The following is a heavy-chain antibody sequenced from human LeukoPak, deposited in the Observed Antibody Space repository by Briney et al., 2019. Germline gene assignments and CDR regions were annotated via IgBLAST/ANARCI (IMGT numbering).Heavy chain of an antibody. V-gene: IGHV4-4*02. CDR1: GESIRSSNW. CDR2: IYHSGTT. D-gene: IGHD2-2*01. J-gene: IGHJ4*02. Sequence: PSETLSLTSTVSGESIRSSNWWSWVRQPPGKGLEWIGEIYHSGTTNYNPSLKSRVTISFATSTNQFFLDLSPVTAADTAVYYCSNNVYCSSTSCHPAGYWGLGSLVTVSS. CDR3: SNNVYCSSTSCHPAGY.